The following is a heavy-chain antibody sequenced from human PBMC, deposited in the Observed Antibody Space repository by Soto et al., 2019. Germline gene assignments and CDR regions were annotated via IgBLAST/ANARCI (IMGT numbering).Heavy chain of an antibody. D-gene: IGHD3-22*01. V-gene: IGHV1-69*04. CDR3: AREYYYDSSGNPKSFDP. CDR2: IIPILGIA. CDR1: GGTFSSYA. Sequence: SVKVSCKASGGTFSSYAISWVRQAPGQGLEWKGRIIPILGIANYAQKFQGRVTITADKSTSTAYMELSSLRSEDTAVYYCAREYYYDSSGNPKSFDPWGQGTLVTVSS. J-gene: IGHJ5*02.